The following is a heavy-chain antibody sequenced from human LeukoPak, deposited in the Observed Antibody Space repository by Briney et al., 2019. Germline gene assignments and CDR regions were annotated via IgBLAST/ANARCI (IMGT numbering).Heavy chain of an antibody. Sequence: GGSLRLSCAASGFTFSDYYMSWIRQAPGKGLEWVSYISSSGSTIYYADSVKGRFTISRDNAKNSLYLQMNGLRAEDTAVYYCARGLSTAMELYYYYGMDVWGQGTTVTVSS. CDR2: ISSSGSTI. CDR1: GFTFSDYY. V-gene: IGHV3-11*01. J-gene: IGHJ6*02. D-gene: IGHD5-18*01. CDR3: ARGLSTAMELYYYYGMDV.